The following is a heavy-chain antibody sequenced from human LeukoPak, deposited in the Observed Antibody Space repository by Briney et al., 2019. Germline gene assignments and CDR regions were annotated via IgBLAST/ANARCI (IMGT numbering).Heavy chain of an antibody. Sequence: GGSLTLSCAASGFTFSSYGMSWVRQAPGKGLEWVSGISGNGGITLYADSVKGRFTISRDNSKNTLYLQMNSLRAEDTAVYYCVRGLPFDYWGKETLVTVSS. CDR3: VRGLPFDY. CDR1: GFTFSSYG. J-gene: IGHJ4*02. CDR2: ISGNGGIT. D-gene: IGHD2-15*01. V-gene: IGHV3-23*01.